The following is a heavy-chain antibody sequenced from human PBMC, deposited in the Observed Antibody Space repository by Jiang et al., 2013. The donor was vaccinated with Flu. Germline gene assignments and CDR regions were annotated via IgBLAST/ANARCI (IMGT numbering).Heavy chain of an antibody. Sequence: QLLESGGGVVQPGGSLRLSCAASGFTFSSYGMHWVRQAPGKGLEWVAFIRYDGSNKYYADSVKGRFTISRDNSKNTLYLQMNSLRAEDTAVYYCAKGPYSSGWYCVDYWGQGTLVTVSS. D-gene: IGHD6-19*01. J-gene: IGHJ4*02. CDR3: AKGPYSSGWYCVDY. V-gene: IGHV3-30*02. CDR2: IRYDGSNK. CDR1: GFTFSSYG.